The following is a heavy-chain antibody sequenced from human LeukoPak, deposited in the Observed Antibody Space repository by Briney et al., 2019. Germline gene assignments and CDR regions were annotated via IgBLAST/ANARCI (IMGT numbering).Heavy chain of an antibody. CDR2: ISSDSNHI. CDR3: ASRYCTSTNCYSFDI. CDR1: GFTFSSYS. V-gene: IGHV3-21*01. D-gene: IGHD2-2*01. J-gene: IGHJ3*02. Sequence: GGPLRLSCAASGFTFSSYSMNWVRQAPGKGLEWVSSISSDSNHIFYADSVKGRFTISRDNAENSLFLQMNSLRAEDTAVYYCASRYCTSTNCYSFDIWGQGTMVTVSS.